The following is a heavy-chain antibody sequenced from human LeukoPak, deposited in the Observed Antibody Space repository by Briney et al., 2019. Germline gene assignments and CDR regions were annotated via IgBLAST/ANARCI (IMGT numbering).Heavy chain of an antibody. CDR2: IYHSGNT. Sequence: SDTLSLTCTVSGYSISSGYYWGWIRQPPGKGLEWIGSIYHSGNTYYNPSLKSRVTISVDTSKNQFSLKLSSVTAADTAVYYCARADAFFDYWGQGTLVTVSS. J-gene: IGHJ4*02. CDR1: GYSISSGYY. V-gene: IGHV4-38-2*02. CDR3: ARADAFFDY. D-gene: IGHD3-3*02.